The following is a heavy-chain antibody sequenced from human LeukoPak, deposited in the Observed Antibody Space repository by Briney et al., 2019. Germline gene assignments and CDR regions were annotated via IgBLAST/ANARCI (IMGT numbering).Heavy chain of an antibody. CDR1: GFAFSNYW. CDR3: ARGGYSDY. V-gene: IGHV3-74*01. Sequence: PGGSLGLSCAASGFAFSNYWMHWVRQAPGKGLVWVSRINDDGRTTTYADSVKGRFTISRDNAKNTLYLQLNGLRAEDTAVYYCARGGYSDYWGQGTLVTVSS. CDR2: INDDGRTT. D-gene: IGHD5-18*01. J-gene: IGHJ4*02.